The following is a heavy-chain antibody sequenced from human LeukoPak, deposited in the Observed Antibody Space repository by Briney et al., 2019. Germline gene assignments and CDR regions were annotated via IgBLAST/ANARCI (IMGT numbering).Heavy chain of an antibody. V-gene: IGHV4-59*08. CDR2: IYYSGST. Sequence: SETLSLTCTVSGGSISSYYWSWIRQPPGKGLEWIGYIYYSGSTNYNPSLKSRVTISVDTSKNQFSLRLSSVTAADTAVYYCARRVYYDILTGSYYFDYWGQGTLVTVSS. J-gene: IGHJ4*02. D-gene: IGHD3-9*01. CDR1: GGSISSYY. CDR3: ARRVYYDILTGSYYFDY.